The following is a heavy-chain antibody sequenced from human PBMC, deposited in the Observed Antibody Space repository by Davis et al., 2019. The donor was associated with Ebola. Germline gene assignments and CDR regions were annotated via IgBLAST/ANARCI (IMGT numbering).Heavy chain of an antibody. CDR1: GGTFSSYA. D-gene: IGHD6-19*01. Sequence: AASVKVSCKASGGTFSSYAISWVRQAPGQGLEWMGRIIPILGIANYAQKFQGRVTITADKSTSTAYMELSRLRSDDTAVYYCARAWAVAGTLWFDPWGQGTLVTVSS. CDR2: IIPILGIA. V-gene: IGHV1-69*04. J-gene: IGHJ5*02. CDR3: ARAWAVAGTLWFDP.